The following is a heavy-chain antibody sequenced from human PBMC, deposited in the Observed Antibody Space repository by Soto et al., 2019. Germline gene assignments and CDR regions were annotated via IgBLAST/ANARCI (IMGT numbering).Heavy chain of an antibody. J-gene: IGHJ6*04. Sequence: GGSLRLSCAASGFTFSAYPMNWLRQAPGRGLEWVSSINTRSDHIYYSDSVRGRFTISRDNARDSLYLQMDSLRAEDTAVYYCAKLYGSGSYYNVIRLRSDVWGKGTTVTVSS. CDR3: AKLYGSGSYYNVIRLRSDV. CDR1: GFTFSAYP. V-gene: IGHV3-21*01. CDR2: INTRSDHI. D-gene: IGHD3-10*01.